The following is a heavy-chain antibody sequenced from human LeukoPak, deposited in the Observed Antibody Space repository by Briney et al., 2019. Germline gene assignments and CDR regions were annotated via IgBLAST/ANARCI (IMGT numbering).Heavy chain of an antibody. CDR1: GGTFISYT. CDR2: IITILGVA. Sequence: SVKVSSKASGGTFISYTISWVRQAPGQGLEWMGRIITILGVANYAQKFQGRVTITADKSTSTAYMELSSLRSEDTAVYYCAREYSSSHWDFDYWRQGTMVTVSS. J-gene: IGHJ4*02. CDR3: AREYSSSHWDFDY. V-gene: IGHV1-69*04. D-gene: IGHD6-6*01.